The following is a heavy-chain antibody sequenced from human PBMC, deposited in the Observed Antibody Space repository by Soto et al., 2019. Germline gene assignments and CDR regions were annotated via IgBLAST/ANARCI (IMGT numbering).Heavy chain of an antibody. CDR3: AREYCSGSSCYYIDY. V-gene: IGHV3-30-3*01. J-gene: IGHJ4*02. Sequence: QVQLAESGGGVVQPGRSLRLTCVASGFTFSNYAMHWVRQAPGKGLEWVAVISYDGSNKYYADYVKGRFTISRDNYKNTLYLQMNSLRAEDTAVYYCAREYCSGSSCYYIDYWGQGTLVTVSS. D-gene: IGHD2-15*01. CDR2: ISYDGSNK. CDR1: GFTFSNYA.